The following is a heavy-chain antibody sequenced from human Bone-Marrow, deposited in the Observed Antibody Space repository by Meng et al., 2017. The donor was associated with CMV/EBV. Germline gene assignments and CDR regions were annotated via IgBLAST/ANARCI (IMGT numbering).Heavy chain of an antibody. CDR3: ARDTAMVRSLDY. CDR2: ISSSGSTI. Sequence: GESLKISCAASGFTFSDYYMSWIRQAPGKGLEWVSYISSSGSTIYYADSVKGRFTISRDNAKNSLYLKMNSLRAEDTAVYYCARDTAMVRSLDYWGQGTLVTVSS. J-gene: IGHJ4*02. V-gene: IGHV3-11*01. D-gene: IGHD5-18*01. CDR1: GFTFSDYY.